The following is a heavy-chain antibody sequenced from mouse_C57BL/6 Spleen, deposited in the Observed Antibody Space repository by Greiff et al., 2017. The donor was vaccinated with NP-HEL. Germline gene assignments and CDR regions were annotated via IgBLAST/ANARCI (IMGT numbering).Heavy chain of an antibody. CDR1: GYAFSSYW. V-gene: IGHV1-80*01. CDR2: IYPGDGDT. D-gene: IGHD1-1*01. Sequence: VQLQQSGAELVKPGASVKISCKASGYAFSSYWMNWVKQRPGKGLEWIGQIYPGDGDTNYNGKFKGKATLTADNSSSTAYMQLNSLTSEDSAVYFCTREDYCRLDYWGQGTSVTVSS. J-gene: IGHJ4*01. CDR3: TREDYCRLDY.